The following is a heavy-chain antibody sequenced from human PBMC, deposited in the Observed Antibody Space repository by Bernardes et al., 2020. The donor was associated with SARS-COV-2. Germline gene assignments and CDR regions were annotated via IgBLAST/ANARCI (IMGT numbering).Heavy chain of an antibody. CDR3: ARGRTLVRGVIKAKTHFDY. CDR2: ISHGGRT. Sequence: SETLSLTCAVYGGSFSGYSWTWIRQSPGKGLEWIGEISHGGRTNYNPSLKSRVTILVDTSKNQFSLRLSSVIAADTAVYYCARGRTLVRGVIKAKTHFDYWGQGTLVTVSS. J-gene: IGHJ4*02. V-gene: IGHV4-34*01. CDR1: GGSFSGYS. D-gene: IGHD3-10*01.